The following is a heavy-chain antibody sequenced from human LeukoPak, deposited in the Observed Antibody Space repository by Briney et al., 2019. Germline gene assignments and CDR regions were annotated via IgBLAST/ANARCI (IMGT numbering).Heavy chain of an antibody. CDR3: ARWFYNILTGSPSFDY. V-gene: IGHV3-66*01. D-gene: IGHD3-9*01. CDR2: MYGNCKT. Sequence: GGSLRLSCAASGFTVNTNYVTWVRQAPGKGLGWVAVMYGNCKTVYAGSVQGRFTLSRDDSKNTVYLQMNNLRAEDTAVYFCARWFYNILTGSPSFDYWGQGVLVTVCS. CDR1: GFTVNTNY. J-gene: IGHJ4*02.